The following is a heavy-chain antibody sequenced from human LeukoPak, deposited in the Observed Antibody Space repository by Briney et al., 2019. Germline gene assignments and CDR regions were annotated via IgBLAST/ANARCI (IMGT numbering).Heavy chain of an antibody. Sequence: ASVKVSCKASGYTFTGYYMHWVRQAPGQGLEWMGWISAYNGNTNYAQKLQGRVTMTTDTSTSTAYMELRSLRSDDTAVYYCARVAIPYDSSDGAFDIWGQGTMVTVSS. J-gene: IGHJ3*02. D-gene: IGHD3-22*01. V-gene: IGHV1-18*04. CDR1: GYTFTGYY. CDR2: ISAYNGNT. CDR3: ARVAIPYDSSDGAFDI.